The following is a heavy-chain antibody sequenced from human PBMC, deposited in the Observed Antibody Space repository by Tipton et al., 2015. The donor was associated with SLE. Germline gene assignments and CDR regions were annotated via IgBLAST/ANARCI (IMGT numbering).Heavy chain of an antibody. Sequence: TLSLTCTVSGGSISGTSHYWGWIRQSPGKGLEWLGSIYYSGTTYYNPSLKSRVTISVDTSKNPISLKLISVTAADTGVYYCVRGVAGPDYSWGQGTLVAVSS. D-gene: IGHD6-19*01. CDR3: VRGVAGPDYS. CDR2: IYYSGTT. CDR1: GGSISGTSHY. V-gene: IGHV4-39*01. J-gene: IGHJ4*02.